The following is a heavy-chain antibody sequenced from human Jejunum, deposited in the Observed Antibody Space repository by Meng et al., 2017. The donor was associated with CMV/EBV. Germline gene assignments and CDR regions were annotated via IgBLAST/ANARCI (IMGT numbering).Heavy chain of an antibody. V-gene: IGHV3-21*01. CDR3: ARAFQYTSSSTSPI. D-gene: IGHD6-6*01. Sequence: GGVGGGLVKPGGSLRLSCAASGFTFSTYSMNWVRQAPGKGLEWVSSISSSSSYIYYADSVKGRFTISRDNAKNSLYLQMNSLRADDTAVYYCARAFQYTSSSTSPIWGQGTLVTVSS. CDR1: GFTFSTYS. CDR2: ISSSSSYI. J-gene: IGHJ4*02.